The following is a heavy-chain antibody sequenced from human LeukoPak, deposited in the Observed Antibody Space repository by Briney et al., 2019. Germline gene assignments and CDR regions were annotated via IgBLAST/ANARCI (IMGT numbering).Heavy chain of an antibody. J-gene: IGHJ6*03. CDR3: ARHLRGYTSSSASYYYMDV. V-gene: IGHV4-39*01. D-gene: IGHD3-10*01. Sequence: SETLSLTCTVSGGSISSSNYYWGWIRQPPGKGLEWIGSIYYGGSTYYTPSLKSRATISVDTSKNQFSLRLGSVTAADTAVYYCARHLRGYTSSSASYYYMDVWGTGTAVTVSS. CDR2: IYYGGST. CDR1: GGSISSSNYY.